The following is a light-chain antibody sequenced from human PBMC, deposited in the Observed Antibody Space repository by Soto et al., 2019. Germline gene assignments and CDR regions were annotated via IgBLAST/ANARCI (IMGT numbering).Light chain of an antibody. CDR1: QSVSSTY. V-gene: IGKV3-20*01. J-gene: IGKJ1*01. CDR2: GVS. Sequence: EIVLTQSPGTLSLSLGERATLSCRASQSVSSTYLAWYQQKPGQAPRLLIYGVSSRATGIPDRFSGSGSGKDFTLTISRLEPEDFAVYYCQQYGSSPRTFGQGTKV. CDR3: QQYGSSPRT.